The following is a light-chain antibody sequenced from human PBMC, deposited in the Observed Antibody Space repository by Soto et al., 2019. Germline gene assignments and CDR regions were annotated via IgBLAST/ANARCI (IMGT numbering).Light chain of an antibody. Sequence: ETVMTQSPASLSVSPGERVNLSFRASQSVGSNLAWYQQKPGLAPRVLIYGASTGATGIPARFSGSGSGTDFTLTISRLEPEDFAVYYCQQYGYLGTFGQGTKVDIK. CDR2: GAS. V-gene: IGKV3-15*01. CDR1: QSVGSN. CDR3: QQYGYLGT. J-gene: IGKJ1*01.